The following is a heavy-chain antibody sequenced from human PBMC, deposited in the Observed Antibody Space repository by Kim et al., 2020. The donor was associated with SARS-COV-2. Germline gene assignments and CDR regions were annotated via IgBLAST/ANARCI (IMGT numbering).Heavy chain of an antibody. V-gene: IGHV3-9*01. J-gene: IGHJ6*02. Sequence: GGSLRLSCAASGFTFDDYAMHWVRQAPGKGLEWVSGISWNSGSIGYADSVKGRFTISRDNAKNSLYLQMNSLRAEDTALYYCAKDISVEVAATSNGMDVWGQGTTVTVSS. CDR2: ISWNSGSI. CDR1: GFTFDDYA. D-gene: IGHD2-15*01. CDR3: AKDISVEVAATSNGMDV.